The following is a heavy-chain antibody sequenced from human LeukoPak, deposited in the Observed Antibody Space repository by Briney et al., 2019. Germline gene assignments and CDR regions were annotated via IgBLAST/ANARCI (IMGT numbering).Heavy chain of an antibody. J-gene: IGHJ4*02. CDR1: GFTFSGYG. D-gene: IGHD5-12*01. Sequence: GGSLRLSCAASGFTFSGYGMNWVRQAPGKGLEWVSSISSSSSHIYYADSLKGRFTISRGNAKNSLYLQMNTLRAEDTAVYYCVRDVGYDDYWGQGTLVTVSS. CDR3: VRDVGYDDY. V-gene: IGHV3-21*01. CDR2: ISSSSSHI.